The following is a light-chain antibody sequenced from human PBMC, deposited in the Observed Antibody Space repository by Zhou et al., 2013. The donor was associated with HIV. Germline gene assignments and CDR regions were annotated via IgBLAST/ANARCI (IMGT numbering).Light chain of an antibody. CDR2: AAS. Sequence: DIQMTQSPSSLSASVGDRVTITCRASQGIRNYLAWYQQKPGKVPKLLIYAASTLQSGVPSRFSGSGSGTDFTLTISSLQPEDVATYYCQKYNSVPNTFGPRDQSRISN. CDR3: QKYNSVPNT. CDR1: QGIRNY. J-gene: IGKJ3*01. V-gene: IGKV1-27*01.